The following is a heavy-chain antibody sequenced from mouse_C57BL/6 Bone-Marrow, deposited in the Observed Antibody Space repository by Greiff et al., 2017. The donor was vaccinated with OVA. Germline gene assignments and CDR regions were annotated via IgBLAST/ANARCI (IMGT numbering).Heavy chain of an antibody. V-gene: IGHV7-1*01. J-gene: IGHJ4*01. CDR2: SRNKANDYTT. Sequence: EVKLVESGGGLVQSGRSLRLSCATSGFTFSDFYMEWVRQAPGKGLEWIAASRNKANDYTTEYSASVKGRFIVSRDTSQSILYLQMNALRAEDTAIYYCARDARAMDYWGQGTSVTVSS. CDR3: ARDARAMDY. CDR1: GFTFSDFY.